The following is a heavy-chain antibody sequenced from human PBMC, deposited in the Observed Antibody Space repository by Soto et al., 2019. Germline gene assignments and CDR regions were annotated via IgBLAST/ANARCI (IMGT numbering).Heavy chain of an antibody. Sequence: GASVKVSCKASGYTFTGYYFXXVRQVPGQGLEWVGWININSGGAXXXXNFRGRVTMTRDTSISTAYWELNSLRSDDTAMYYCARRRLPXXXXAFDRWGPGTMVTVSS. CDR2: ININSGGA. V-gene: IGHV1-2*02. D-gene: IGHD2-15*01. CDR1: GYTFTGYY. J-gene: IGHJ3*01. CDR3: ARRRLPXXXXAFDR.